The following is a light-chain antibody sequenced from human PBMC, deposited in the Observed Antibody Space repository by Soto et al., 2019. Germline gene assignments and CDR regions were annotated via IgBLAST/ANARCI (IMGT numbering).Light chain of an antibody. CDR2: AAS. J-gene: IGKJ3*01. V-gene: IGKV1-39*01. CDR1: QNINNY. Sequence: DIQMAQSPSSLSASVGDRVTITCRASQNINNYLNWYQQKPGKAPKLLISAASNLQSGVPSRFSGSGSGTDFTLTISSLEPEDFAVYYCQQRSTFGPGTTVDIK. CDR3: QQRST.